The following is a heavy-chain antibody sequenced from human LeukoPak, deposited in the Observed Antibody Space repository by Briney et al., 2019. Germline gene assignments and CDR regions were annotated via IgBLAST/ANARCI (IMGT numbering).Heavy chain of an antibody. J-gene: IGHJ3*02. D-gene: IGHD7-27*01. V-gene: IGHV5-51*01. CDR2: IYAGDSDT. Sequence: GDPLKISCKSSGSSFTSYWIGWVRQMPGRALEWIGIIYAGDSDTRYSPSSQGQVTISADKSISTAYLQWSSLKASDTAMYYCARQESPWGAFDIWGQGTMVTVSS. CDR3: ARQESPWGAFDI. CDR1: GSSFTSYW.